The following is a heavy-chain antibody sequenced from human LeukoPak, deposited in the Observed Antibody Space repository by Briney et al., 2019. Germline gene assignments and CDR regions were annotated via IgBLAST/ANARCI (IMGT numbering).Heavy chain of an antibody. CDR3: ARDGGIAAAGTDY. CDR1: GFTFSSYS. CDR2: ISSSSSTI. Sequence: PGGSLRLSCAASGFTFSSYSMNWVHQAPGKGLEWVSYISSSSSTIYYADSVKGRFTISRDNAKNSLYLQMNSLRAEDTAVYYCARDGGIAAAGTDYWGQGTLVTVSS. J-gene: IGHJ4*02. D-gene: IGHD6-13*01. V-gene: IGHV3-48*01.